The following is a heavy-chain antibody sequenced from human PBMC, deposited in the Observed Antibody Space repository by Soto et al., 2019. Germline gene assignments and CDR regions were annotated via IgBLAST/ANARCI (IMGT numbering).Heavy chain of an antibody. V-gene: IGHV1-18*01. J-gene: IGHJ4*02. CDR2: ISAYNGNT. CDR1: GYTFTSYG. CDR3: ARDGVAAAGEVEYYFDY. Sequence: QVQLVQSGAEVKKPGASVKVSCKASGYTFTSYGISWVRQAPGQGLEWMGWISAYNGNTNYAQKLQGRVTMTTDTTTSTACMARRSLRSEDTDVYYFARDGVAAAGEVEYYFDYWGQGTLVTVSS. D-gene: IGHD6-13*01.